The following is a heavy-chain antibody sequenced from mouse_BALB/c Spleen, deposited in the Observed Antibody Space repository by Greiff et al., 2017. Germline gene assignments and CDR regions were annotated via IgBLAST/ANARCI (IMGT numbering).Heavy chain of an antibody. CDR2: INPSTGYT. J-gene: IGHJ4*01. CDR1: GYTFTSYW. D-gene: IGHD2-2*01. Sequence: QVQLQQSGPELVKPGASVKMSCKASGYTFTSYWMHWVKQRPGQGLEWIGYINPSTGYTEYKQKFKDKATLTADKSSSTAYMQVSSLTSEDSAVYYCAREGYDGGWDYWGQGTSVTVSS. CDR3: AREGYDGGWDY. V-gene: IGHV1-7*01.